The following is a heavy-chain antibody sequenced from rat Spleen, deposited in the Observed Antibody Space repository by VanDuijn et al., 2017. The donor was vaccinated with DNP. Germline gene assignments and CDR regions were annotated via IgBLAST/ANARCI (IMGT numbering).Heavy chain of an antibody. J-gene: IGHJ2*01. CDR2: ISYDGSST. CDR3: ARHKDYFDY. V-gene: IGHV5-29*01. CDR1: GFTFSDYY. Sequence: EVQLVESDGGLVQPGRSLKLSCAASGFTFSDYYMAWVRQAPTKGLEWVATISYDGSSTYYRDSVKGRFTISRDNAKSTRYLQMDSLRSEDTATYYCARHKDYFDYWGQGVMVTVSS.